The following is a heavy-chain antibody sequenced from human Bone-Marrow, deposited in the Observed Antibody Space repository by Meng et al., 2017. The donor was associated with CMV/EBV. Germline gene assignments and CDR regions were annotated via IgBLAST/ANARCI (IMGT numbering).Heavy chain of an antibody. V-gene: IGHV1-2*02. J-gene: IGHJ6*02. Sequence: ASVKVSCKASGYTFTGYYMHWVRQAPGQGLEWMGWINPNSGGTNYAQKFQGRVTMTRDTSISTAYMELSRLRSDDTAVYYWARDGRYFDRLGSSDGNYGMDVWGQGTTVTVSS. D-gene: IGHD3-9*01. CDR2: INPNSGGT. CDR3: ARDGRYFDRLGSSDGNYGMDV. CDR1: GYTFTGYY.